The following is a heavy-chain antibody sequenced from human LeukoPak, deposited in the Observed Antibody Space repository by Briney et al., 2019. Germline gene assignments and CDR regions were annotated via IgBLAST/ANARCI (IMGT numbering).Heavy chain of an antibody. D-gene: IGHD3-10*01. J-gene: IGHJ4*02. CDR1: GGSISSGGYY. CDR2: INHSGST. CDR3: ARGRGYYYGSVFVY. Sequence: SETLSLTCTVSGGSISSGGYYWSWIRQPPGKGLEWIGEINHSGSTNYNPSLKSRVTISVDTSKNQFSLKLSSVTAADTAVYYCARGRGYYYGSVFVYWGQGTLVTVSS. V-gene: IGHV4-39*07.